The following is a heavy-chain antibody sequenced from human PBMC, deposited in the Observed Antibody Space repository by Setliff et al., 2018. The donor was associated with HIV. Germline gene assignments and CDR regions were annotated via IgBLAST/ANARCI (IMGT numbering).Heavy chain of an antibody. CDR2: IDPVNGET. Sequence: VKVSCKASRYTFTDYYIHWVQQAPGKGLEWMGRIDPVNGETTYAENFQGRVAITADTSTDTAYLKLSSLKSDDTAVYYCATSRVVRRVPLPFDYWGQGTLVTVS. CDR3: ATSRVVRRVPLPFDY. V-gene: IGHV1-69-2*01. CDR1: RYTFTDYY. D-gene: IGHD3-10*01. J-gene: IGHJ4*01.